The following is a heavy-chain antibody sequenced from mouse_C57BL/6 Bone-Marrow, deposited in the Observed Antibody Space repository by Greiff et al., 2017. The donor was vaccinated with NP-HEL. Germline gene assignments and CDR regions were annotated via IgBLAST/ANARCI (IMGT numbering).Heavy chain of an antibody. CDR1: GFSLTSYG. D-gene: IGHD2-5*01. Sequence: VKLVESGPGLVQPSQSLSITCTVSGFSLTSYGVHWVRQSPGKGLEWLGVIWSGGSTDYNAAFISRLSISKDNSKSQVFFKMNSLQADDTAIYYCARKGYSNYVDFGYFDYWGQGTTLTVSS. J-gene: IGHJ2*01. CDR3: ARKGYSNYVDFGYFDY. CDR2: IWSGGST. V-gene: IGHV2-2*01.